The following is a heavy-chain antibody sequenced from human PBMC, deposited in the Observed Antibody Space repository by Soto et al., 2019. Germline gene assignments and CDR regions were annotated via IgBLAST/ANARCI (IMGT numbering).Heavy chain of an antibody. V-gene: IGHV5-10-1*01. D-gene: IGHD3-10*01. Sequence: GESLKISCKGSGYSFTSCWISWVRQMPGKGLEWMGRIDPSDSYTNYSPSFQGHVTISADKSISTAYLQWSSLKASDTAMYYCAGLTGGVGELLYLGFTWGQRTLVTGSS. CDR2: IDPSDSYT. J-gene: IGHJ5*02. CDR3: AGLTGGVGELLYLGFT. CDR1: GYSFTSCW.